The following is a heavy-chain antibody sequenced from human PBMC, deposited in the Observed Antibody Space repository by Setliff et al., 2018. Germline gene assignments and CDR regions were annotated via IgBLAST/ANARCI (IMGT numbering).Heavy chain of an antibody. Sequence: PSETLSLTCAVYGGSFSGFYWPWIRQSPGKGLEWIGEINHSGGIDYNPSLKSRVTISVDTSKNQFSLKLMSVTAADTAVYYCATMRNYYYYYMDVWGKGTTVTVSS. V-gene: IGHV4-34*01. CDR2: INHSGGI. J-gene: IGHJ6*03. CDR1: GGSFSGFY. CDR3: ATMRNYYYYYMDV.